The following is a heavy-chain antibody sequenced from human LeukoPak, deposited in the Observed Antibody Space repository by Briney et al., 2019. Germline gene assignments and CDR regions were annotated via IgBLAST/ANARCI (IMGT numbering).Heavy chain of an antibody. V-gene: IGHV1-46*01. J-gene: IGHJ5*02. CDR3: ARDAPTIVVVTEDWFDP. Sequence: EASVKVSCKASGYTFTSYYMHWVRQAPGQGLEWMGIINPSGGSTSYAQKFQGRVTMTRDMSTSTVYMELSSLRSEDTAVYYCARDAPTIVVVTEDWFDPWGQGTLVTVSS. CDR1: GYTFTSYY. CDR2: INPSGGST. D-gene: IGHD2-21*02.